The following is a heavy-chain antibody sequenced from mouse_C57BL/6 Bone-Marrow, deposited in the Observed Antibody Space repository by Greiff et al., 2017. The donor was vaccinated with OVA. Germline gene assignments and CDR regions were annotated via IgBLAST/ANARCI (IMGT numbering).Heavy chain of an antibody. CDR3: AREFEAGAWFAY. CDR2: LFPGSGST. Sequence: VQLQQSGPELVRPGASVKISCKAPGYTFTSHWMQWVRQRPGQGLEWIGELFPGSGSTYYNEKFKGKATLTVDTSSSTAYMQLSSLTSEDSAVYFCAREFEAGAWFAYWGQGTLVTVSA. V-gene: IGHV1-56*01. J-gene: IGHJ3*01. CDR1: GYTFTSHW.